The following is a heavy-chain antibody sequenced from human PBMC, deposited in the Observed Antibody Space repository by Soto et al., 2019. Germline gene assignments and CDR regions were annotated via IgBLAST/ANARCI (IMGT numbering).Heavy chain of an antibody. CDR3: ARESRPAYDSSGYYHFDI. Sequence: GGSLRLSCAASGLTFSDYYMSWIRQAPGKGLEWVSYISSSSSYTNYADSVKGRFTISRDNAKNSLYLQMNSLRAEDTAVYYCARESRPAYDSSGYYHFDIWGQGTMVTVSS. CDR2: ISSSSSYT. D-gene: IGHD3-22*01. V-gene: IGHV3-11*06. J-gene: IGHJ3*02. CDR1: GLTFSDYY.